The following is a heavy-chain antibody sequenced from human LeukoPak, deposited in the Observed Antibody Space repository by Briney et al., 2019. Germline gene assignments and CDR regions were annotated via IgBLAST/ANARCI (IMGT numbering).Heavy chain of an antibody. CDR3: ARGMTVAANWFDP. V-gene: IGHV3-7*04. J-gene: IGHJ5*02. Sequence: GGSLRLSCAAPGFTFTSHWMNWVRQAPGKGLEWVANINQDGGVQYYVDSVKGRFTISRDNAENSLYLQMSSLRAEDTAVYYCARGMTVAANWFDPWGQGTLVTVSS. D-gene: IGHD6-19*01. CDR2: INQDGGVQ. CDR1: GFTFTSHW.